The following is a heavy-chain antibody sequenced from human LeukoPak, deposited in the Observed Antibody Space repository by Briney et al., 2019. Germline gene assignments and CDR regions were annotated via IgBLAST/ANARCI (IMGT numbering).Heavy chain of an antibody. D-gene: IGHD2-2*01. CDR2: FDPEDGET. CDR3: ATSCVRREYQLLCRPYDAFDI. CDR1: GYTLPELF. Sequence: EASVKVSCKVSGYTLPELFMHWVRQAPGKGLEWMGGFDPEDGETIYAQKFQGRVTMTEDTSTDTAYMELSSLRSEDTAVYYCATSCVRREYQLLCRPYDAFDIWGQGTMVTVSS. V-gene: IGHV1-24*01. J-gene: IGHJ3*02.